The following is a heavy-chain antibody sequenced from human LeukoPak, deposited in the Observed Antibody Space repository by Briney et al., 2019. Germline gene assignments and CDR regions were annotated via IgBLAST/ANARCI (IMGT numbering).Heavy chain of an antibody. CDR1: GFTFSSYA. V-gene: IGHV3-23*01. CDR2: ISGSGENT. D-gene: IGHD3-16*02. CDR3: TKTVSGSYSYQGGDY. Sequence: PGGSLTLSCAASGFTFSSYAMSWARQAPGKGLEWVSAISGSGENTNYADSVKGRFTMSRDNSRNMLYLQMNSLRDEDTAKYYCTKTVSGSYSYQGGDYWGQGTLVTVSS. J-gene: IGHJ4*02.